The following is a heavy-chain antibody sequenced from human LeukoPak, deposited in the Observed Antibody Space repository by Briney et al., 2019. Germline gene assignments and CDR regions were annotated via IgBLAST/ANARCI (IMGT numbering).Heavy chain of an antibody. CDR1: GFTFDDYG. J-gene: IGHJ4*02. Sequence: GGSLRLSCAASGFTFDDYGMSWVRQAPGKGLEWVSGINWNGGSTGYAVSVKGRFTISRDNAKSPLYLQMTRLRAEDTALYYCARARYYGSGSYYLLTSPRPLDYWGQGTLVIVSS. CDR3: ARARYYGSGSYYLLTSPRPLDY. CDR2: INWNGGST. V-gene: IGHV3-20*04. D-gene: IGHD3-10*01.